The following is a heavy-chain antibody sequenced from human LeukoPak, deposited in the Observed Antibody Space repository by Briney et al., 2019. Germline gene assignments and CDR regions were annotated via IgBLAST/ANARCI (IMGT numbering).Heavy chain of an antibody. Sequence: SPGKLCCKASGGTFSSYAIRWVRQAPGQGLEGMGGIIPIFGIANYAQKFQGRVTITADKPTSTAYMELSRLRTEDTAVYYCARVRGPVGATTRYYYYYYYMDVWGKGTTVTVSS. CDR3: ARVRGPVGATTRYYYYYYYMDV. V-gene: IGHV1-69*10. D-gene: IGHD1-26*01. J-gene: IGHJ6*03. CDR1: GGTFSSYA. CDR2: IIPIFGIA.